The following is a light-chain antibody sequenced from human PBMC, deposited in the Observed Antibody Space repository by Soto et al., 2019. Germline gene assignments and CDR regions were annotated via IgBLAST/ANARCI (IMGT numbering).Light chain of an antibody. Sequence: QSVLTQPAAVSGSPGQSITISCTGTSSDVGGYNYVSWYQQHPGKAPQLIIYDVSDRPSGVSNRFSGSKSGNTASLTISGPKAEDEAVYYCSSYSPSSTVFGTGTKLTVL. V-gene: IGLV2-14*03. J-gene: IGLJ1*01. CDR2: DVS. CDR1: SSDVGGYNY. CDR3: SSYSPSSTV.